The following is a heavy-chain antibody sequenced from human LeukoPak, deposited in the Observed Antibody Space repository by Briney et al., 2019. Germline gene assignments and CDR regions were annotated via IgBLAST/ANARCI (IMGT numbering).Heavy chain of an antibody. J-gene: IGHJ4*02. CDR1: GFSFSNYG. CDR2: MSKDGNNE. V-gene: IGHV3-30*18. CDR3: AKGIAATWRYLDS. Sequence: PGRSLRLSRVASGFSFSNYGMHWVRQAPAKGLEWVAVMSKDGNNEYYADSVKGRFTISRDNSKNTLYLQMNSLRAEDTAVYYCAKGIAATWRYLDSWGQGTLVTVSS. D-gene: IGHD6-13*01.